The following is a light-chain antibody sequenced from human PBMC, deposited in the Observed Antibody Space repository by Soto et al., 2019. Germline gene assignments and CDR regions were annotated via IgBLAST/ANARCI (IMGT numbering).Light chain of an antibody. J-gene: IGKJ4*01. CDR2: GVS. CDR3: QQYSQWPLT. V-gene: IGKV3-15*01. Sequence: EIVMTQSPATLSVSPGERATLSCRASQSVTSKLAWYQQKPGQAPRLLMYGVSTRATGIPARFGGSGSATEFTLTISSLQSEDFAVYYCQQYSQWPLTFGGGTKVEIK. CDR1: QSVTSK.